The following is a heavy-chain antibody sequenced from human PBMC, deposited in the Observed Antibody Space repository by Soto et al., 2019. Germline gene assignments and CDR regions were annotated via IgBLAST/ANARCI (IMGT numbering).Heavy chain of an antibody. V-gene: IGHV1-69*13. D-gene: IGHD2-21*01. J-gene: IGHJ3*02. CDR1: GGTFSSYA. Sequence: SLKVSCKASGGTFSSYAISWVRQAPGQGLEWMGGIIPIFGTANYAQKFQGRVTITADESTSTAYMELSSLRSEDTAVYYCARGLAYRGGQCSSNIWGQGTMVTVSS. CDR2: IIPIFGTA. CDR3: ARGLAYRGGQCSSNI.